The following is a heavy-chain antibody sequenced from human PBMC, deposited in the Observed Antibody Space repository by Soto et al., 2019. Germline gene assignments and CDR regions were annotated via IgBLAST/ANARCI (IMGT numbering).Heavy chain of an antibody. D-gene: IGHD3-10*01. CDR3: ARDRRVRGVIITFVGRYGMDV. CDR2: IWYDGSNK. Sequence: VAVIWYDGSNKYYADSVKGRFTISRDNSKNTLYLQMNSLRAEDTAVYYCARDRRVRGVIITFVGRYGMDVWGQGTTVTVSS. V-gene: IGHV3-33*01. J-gene: IGHJ6*02.